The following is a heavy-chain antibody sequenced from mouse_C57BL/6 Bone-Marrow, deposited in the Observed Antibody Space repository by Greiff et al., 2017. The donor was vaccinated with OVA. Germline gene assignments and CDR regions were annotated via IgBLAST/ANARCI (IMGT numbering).Heavy chain of an antibody. D-gene: IGHD1-1*01. J-gene: IGHJ1*03. CDR2: ISSGSSTI. Sequence: EVKLQESGGGLVKPGGSLKLSCAASGFTFSDYGMHWVRQAPEKGLEWVAYISSGSSTIYYADTVKGRFTISRDNAKNTLFLQMTSLRSEDTAMYYCARGTTVVGYWYFDVWGTGTTVTVSS. CDR3: ARGTTVVGYWYFDV. CDR1: GFTFSDYG. V-gene: IGHV5-17*01.